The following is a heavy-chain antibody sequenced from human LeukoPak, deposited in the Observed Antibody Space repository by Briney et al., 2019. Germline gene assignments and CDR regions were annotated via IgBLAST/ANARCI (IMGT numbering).Heavy chain of an antibody. CDR2: ISWNSGSI. CDR1: GFTFDDYD. D-gene: IGHD1-26*01. V-gene: IGHV3-9*01. J-gene: IGHJ4*02. Sequence: GGSLRLSCAASGFTFDDYDMHWVRQAPGKGLEWVSGISWNSGSIGYADSVKGRFTISRDNAKNSLYLQMNSLRAEDTALYYCAKDGGSYYTGYYFDYWGQGTLVTVSS. CDR3: AKDGGSYYTGYYFDY.